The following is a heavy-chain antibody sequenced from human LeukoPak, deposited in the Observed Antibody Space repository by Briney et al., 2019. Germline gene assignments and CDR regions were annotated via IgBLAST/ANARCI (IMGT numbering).Heavy chain of an antibody. CDR3: ARRYYYNLGSFPFDY. CDR2: IHNSGTT. Sequence: SETLSLTCAVSGGPFSGYFWSWIRQSSGKGLEWIGEIHNSGTTNYNPSLNSRVTISEDTSKNQFYLNLSSVTAADTAVYYCARRYYYNLGSFPFDYWGQGTLVTVSS. CDR1: GGPFSGYF. V-gene: IGHV4-34*01. D-gene: IGHD3-10*01. J-gene: IGHJ4*02.